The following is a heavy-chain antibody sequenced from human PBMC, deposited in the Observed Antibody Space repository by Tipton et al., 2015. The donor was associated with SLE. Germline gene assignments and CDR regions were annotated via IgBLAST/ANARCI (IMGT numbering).Heavy chain of an antibody. CDR2: VYSGGNT. CDR1: GASVSSFC. J-gene: IGHJ4*01. CDR3: AIPTVGATGGFDS. Sequence: TLSLTCTVSGASVSSFCWNWIRQSPGKGLEWIGTVYSGGNTYHIPSLKTRVTISVDTSRNQFSLKLTSVTAADTAVYYCAIPTVGATGGFDSWGHGTLVIVSS. D-gene: IGHD1-26*01. V-gene: IGHV4-59*02.